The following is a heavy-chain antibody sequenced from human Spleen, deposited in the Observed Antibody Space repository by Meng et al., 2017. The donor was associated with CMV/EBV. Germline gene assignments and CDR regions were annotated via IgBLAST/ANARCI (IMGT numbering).Heavy chain of an antibody. D-gene: IGHD6-6*01. CDR1: DFSVSDNY. J-gene: IGHJ5*02. Sequence: GESLKISCAVSDFSVSDNYLSWVRQAPGKGLEWVSVIYSGGSTYYADSVKGRFTISRDNSKNTLYLQMNSLRAEDTAVYYCARDRLYSSSSFAVLFDLWGQGTLVTVSS. CDR2: IYSGGST. V-gene: IGHV3-53*01. CDR3: ARDRLYSSSSFAVLFDL.